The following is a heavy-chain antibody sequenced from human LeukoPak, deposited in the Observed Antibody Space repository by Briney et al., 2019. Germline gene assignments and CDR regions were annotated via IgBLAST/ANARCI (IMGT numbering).Heavy chain of an antibody. CDR1: GGTFSSYA. CDR3: ARGTFGESLVYFDF. CDR2: IIPILGIA. V-gene: IGHV1-69*04. Sequence: ASVKVSCKASGGTFSSYAISWARQAPGQGLEWMGRIIPILGIANYAQKFQGRVTITADKSASTAYMELSSLRSEDTAVYYCARGTFGESLVYFDFWGQGTLVTVSS. J-gene: IGHJ4*02. D-gene: IGHD3-10*01.